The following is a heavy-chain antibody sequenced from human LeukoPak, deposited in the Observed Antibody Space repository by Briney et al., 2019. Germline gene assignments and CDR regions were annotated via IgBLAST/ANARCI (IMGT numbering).Heavy chain of an antibody. CDR1: GYSISSGYY. V-gene: IGHV4-34*01. CDR2: INHSGST. CDR3: ARAGCSSATCYLDD. J-gene: IGHJ4*02. D-gene: IGHD2-2*01. Sequence: SETLSLTCAVSGYSISSGYYWSWIRQPPGKGLEWIGEINHSGSTNYNPSLKSRVTISVDTSKNQFSLKLSSLTAADTAVYYCARAGCSSATCYLDDWGQGTLVTVSS.